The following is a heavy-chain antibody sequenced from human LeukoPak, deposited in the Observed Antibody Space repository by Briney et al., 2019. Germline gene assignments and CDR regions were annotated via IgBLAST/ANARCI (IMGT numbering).Heavy chain of an antibody. CDR3: ARDWGVVPAAIGPEH. CDR2: INPNSGGT. V-gene: IGHV1-2*02. CDR1: GYTFTGYY. J-gene: IGHJ1*01. D-gene: IGHD2-2*01. Sequence: ASVKVSCKASGYTFTGYYMHWVRQAPGQGLEWMGWINPNSGGTNYAQKFQGRVTMTRDTSISTAYMELSRLRSDDTAVYYCARDWGVVPAAIGPEHWGQGTLVTVSS.